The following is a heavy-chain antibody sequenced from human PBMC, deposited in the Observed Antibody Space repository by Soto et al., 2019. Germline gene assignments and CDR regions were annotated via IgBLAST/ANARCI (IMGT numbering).Heavy chain of an antibody. Sequence: EVQLVESGGGLVQPGGSLRLSCAASGFTFSSYWMHWVRQAPGKGLVWVSRINSDGSSTSYADSVKGRFTISRDNAKNTLYLQMNSLRAEDTSVYYCVRTSLVVAAGTRADYWGQGTLVTVSS. D-gene: IGHD2-15*01. CDR3: VRTSLVVAAGTRADY. CDR1: GFTFSSYW. CDR2: INSDGSST. V-gene: IGHV3-74*01. J-gene: IGHJ4*02.